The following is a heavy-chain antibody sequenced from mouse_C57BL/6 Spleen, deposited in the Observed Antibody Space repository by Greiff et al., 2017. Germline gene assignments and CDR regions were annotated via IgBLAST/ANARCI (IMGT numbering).Heavy chain of an antibody. CDR1: GYAFSSSW. Sequence: QVQLKQSGPELVKPGASVKISCKASGYAFSSSWMNWVKQRPGQGLEWIGRIYPGDGDTNYNGKFKGKATLTADKSSSTAYMQLSSLTSEDSAVYFCARYYSNYGDFDYWGQGTTLTVSS. D-gene: IGHD2-5*01. J-gene: IGHJ2*01. CDR2: IYPGDGDT. V-gene: IGHV1-82*01. CDR3: ARYYSNYGDFDY.